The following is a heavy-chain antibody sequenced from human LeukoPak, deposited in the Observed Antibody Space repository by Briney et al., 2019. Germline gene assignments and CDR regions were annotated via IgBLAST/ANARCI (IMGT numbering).Heavy chain of an antibody. CDR1: SGSISSGGYF. J-gene: IGHJ4*02. V-gene: IGHV4-31*03. Sequence: PSQTLSLTCTVSSGSISSGGYFWSWIRQHPGKGLEWIGYIYYSGSTYYNPSLKSRVSISVDTSKSQFSLKLSSVTAADTAVYYCARFIGGGQAAAFDYWGQGTLVTVSS. D-gene: IGHD6-13*01. CDR3: ARFIGGGQAAAFDY. CDR2: IYYSGST.